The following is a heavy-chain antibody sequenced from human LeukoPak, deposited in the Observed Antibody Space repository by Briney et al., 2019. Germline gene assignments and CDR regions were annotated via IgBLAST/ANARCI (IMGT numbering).Heavy chain of an antibody. CDR1: GYTFTSYG. CDR2: ISDYNGNT. V-gene: IGHV1-18*01. D-gene: IGHD2-15*01. J-gene: IGHJ5*02. CDR3: ARVVYCSGGSCYLVDP. Sequence: DSVKVSCKASGYTFTSYGISWVRQAPGQGLEWMGWISDYNGNTNYAQKLQGRVTMTTDTSTRQAYMELRSLRSDDTAVYYCARVVYCSGGSCYLVDPWGQGTLVTVSS.